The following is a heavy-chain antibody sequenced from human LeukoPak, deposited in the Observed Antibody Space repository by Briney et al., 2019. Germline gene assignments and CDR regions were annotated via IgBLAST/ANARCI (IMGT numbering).Heavy chain of an antibody. CDR1: GGPISSGSYY. V-gene: IGHV4-61*02. CDR3: AIGGSVLWFGESTLDY. Sequence: SQTLSLTCTVSGGPISSGSYYWSWIRQPPGKGLEWIGRIYTSGSTNYNPSLKSRVTISVDTSKNQFSLKLSSVTAADTAVYHCAIGGSVLWFGESTLDYWGQGTLVTVSS. J-gene: IGHJ4*02. D-gene: IGHD3-10*01. CDR2: IYTSGST.